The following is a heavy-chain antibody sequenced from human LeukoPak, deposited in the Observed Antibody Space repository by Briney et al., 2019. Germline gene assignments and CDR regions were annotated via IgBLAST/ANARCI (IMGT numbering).Heavy chain of an antibody. J-gene: IGHJ4*02. V-gene: IGHV3-30-3*01. CDR3: ATTDRPYSGYDGGVDY. CDR2: ISYDGSNK. D-gene: IGHD5-12*01. CDR1: GFTFSSYA. Sequence: GRSLRLSCAASGFTFSSYAMHWVRQAPGKGLEWVAVISYDGSNKYYADSVKGRFTISRDNSKNTLYLQMNSLRAEDTAVYYCATTDRPYSGYDGGVDYWGQGTLVTVSS.